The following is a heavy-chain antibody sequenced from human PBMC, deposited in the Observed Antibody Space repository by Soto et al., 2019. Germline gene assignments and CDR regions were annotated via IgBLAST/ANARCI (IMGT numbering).Heavy chain of an antibody. CDR1: GGSISSGGYS. CDR3: ARGQVVAAQH. CDR2: IYHSWST. D-gene: IGHD2-15*01. J-gene: IGHJ4*02. V-gene: IGHV4-30-2*01. Sequence: QLQLQESGSGLVKPSQTLSLTCAVSGGSISSGGYSWSWLRQPPGKGLEWIGYIYHSWSTYYNQSLKSRVTISVDRSKNQFTLKLSSVTAADTAVYYCARGQVVAAQHWGQGTMVTVSS.